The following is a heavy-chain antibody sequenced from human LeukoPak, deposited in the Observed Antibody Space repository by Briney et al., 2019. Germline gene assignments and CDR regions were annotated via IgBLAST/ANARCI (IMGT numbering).Heavy chain of an antibody. CDR2: IIPILGIA. J-gene: IGHJ6*02. V-gene: IGHV1-69*04. D-gene: IGHD4-4*01. CDR1: GGTFSSYA. Sequence: ASVKVSCKASGGTFSSYAISWVRQAPGQGLEWMGRIIPILGIANYAQKFQGRVTITADKSTSTAYMELSSLRSEDTAMYYCAVTRSPGYYGMDVWGQGTTVTVSS. CDR3: AVTRSPGYYGMDV.